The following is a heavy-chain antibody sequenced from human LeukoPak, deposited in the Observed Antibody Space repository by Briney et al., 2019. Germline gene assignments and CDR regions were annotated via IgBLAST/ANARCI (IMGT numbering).Heavy chain of an antibody. D-gene: IGHD6-19*01. CDR3: AREGTYGWYNWFDP. CDR1: GGSIRSRNYY. J-gene: IGHJ5*02. V-gene: IGHV4-61*01. CDR2: MYRTGST. Sequence: KSSETLSLTCTVSGGSIRSRNYYWDWIRQPPGKGLEWIGYMYRTGSTNYNPSLKSRVTITPDTSKNQFSLRLTSVTAADTAVYYCAREGTYGWYNWFDPWGQGTLVTVSS.